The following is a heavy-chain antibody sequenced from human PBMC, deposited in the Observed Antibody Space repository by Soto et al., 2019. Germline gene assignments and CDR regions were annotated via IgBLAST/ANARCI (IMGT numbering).Heavy chain of an antibody. Sequence: ASVKVSCKASGYTFTSYDINWVRQATGQGLEWMGWMNPNSGNTGYAQKFQGRVTMTRNTSISTAYMELSSLRSEDTAVYYCARGGAWQTGSIYYYYYGMDVWGQGTTVTVSS. J-gene: IGHJ6*02. V-gene: IGHV1-8*01. CDR2: MNPNSGNT. CDR1: GYTFTSYD. D-gene: IGHD1-26*01. CDR3: ARGGAWQTGSIYYYYYGMDV.